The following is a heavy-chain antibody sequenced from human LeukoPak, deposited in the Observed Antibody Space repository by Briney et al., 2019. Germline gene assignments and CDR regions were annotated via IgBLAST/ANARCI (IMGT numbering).Heavy chain of an antibody. D-gene: IGHD6-13*01. V-gene: IGHV3-30*02. J-gene: IGHJ4*02. CDR3: LGSSSWYEDY. Sequence: GGSLRLSFAATGFTFSYYGMHWVRQAPGKGLEWVAFIRYDGSDKHYADSVKGRFTISRDNSKNTLYLQMNTLRAEDTAVYYCLGSSSWYEDYWGQGTLVTVSS. CDR2: IRYDGSDK. CDR1: GFTFSYYG.